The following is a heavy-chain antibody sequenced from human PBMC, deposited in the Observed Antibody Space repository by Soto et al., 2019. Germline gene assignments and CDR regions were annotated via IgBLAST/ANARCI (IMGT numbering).Heavy chain of an antibody. J-gene: IGHJ5*02. Sequence: EVQVAASGGGLVQPGGSLRLSCVGSGFTFSDHYMDWVRQAPGKGLEWVGRSRDKSQSYTTSYAAPVKDRFTISRDDSKNSLYLQMNSLKTDDTAVYYCVRVIKGGTTSFDPWGQGTLVTVSS. CDR3: VRVIKGGTTSFDP. CDR2: SRDKSQSYTT. V-gene: IGHV3-72*01. CDR1: GFTFSDHY. D-gene: IGHD1-1*01.